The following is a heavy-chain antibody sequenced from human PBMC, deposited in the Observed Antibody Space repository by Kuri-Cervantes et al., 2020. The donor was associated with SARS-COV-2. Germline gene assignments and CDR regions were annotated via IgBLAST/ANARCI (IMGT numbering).Heavy chain of an antibody. CDR2: IYYSGST. Sequence: GSLRLSCTVSGGSISNSSYYWGWIRQPPGKGLEWIGTIYYSGSTDSDPSLKSRVTISVDTSRNEFSLKLTSVTDADTAIYYCASLLGFCTNAACYRYFDYWGQGTLVTDSS. V-gene: IGHV4-39*01. CDR1: GGSISNSSYY. D-gene: IGHD2-8*01. CDR3: ASLLGFCTNAACYRYFDY. J-gene: IGHJ4*03.